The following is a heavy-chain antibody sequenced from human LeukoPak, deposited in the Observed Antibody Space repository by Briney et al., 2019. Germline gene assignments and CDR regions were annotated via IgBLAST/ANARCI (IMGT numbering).Heavy chain of an antibody. CDR1: GFIFSTYS. D-gene: IGHD3-10*01. CDR3: ARGLLGELPGDFFDY. J-gene: IGHJ4*02. CDR2: ISSSTSYI. Sequence: TGGSLRLSCAASGFIFSTYSMNWVRQAPGKGLEWVSSISSSTSYIYYADSVKGRFTISRDNAKNSLYLQMNSLRAEDTAVYYCARGLLGELPGDFFDYWGQGTLVTVSS. V-gene: IGHV3-21*01.